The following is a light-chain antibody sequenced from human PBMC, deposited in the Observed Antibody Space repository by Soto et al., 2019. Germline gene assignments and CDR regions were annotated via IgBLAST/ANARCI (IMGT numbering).Light chain of an antibody. V-gene: IGKV3-11*01. CDR2: DST. CDR3: QQRNVWPPIT. Sequence: ELVLTQSPGTLSLSPGERATLSLAWYQQKPGQPPRLVVYDSTLRANGVPDRFGGSRSGTEFTLTINNLEPEDFAAYYCQQRNVWPPITFGQGTRLEIK. J-gene: IGKJ5*01.